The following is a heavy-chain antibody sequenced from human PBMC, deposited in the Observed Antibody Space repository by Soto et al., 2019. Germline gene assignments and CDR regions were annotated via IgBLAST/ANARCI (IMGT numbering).Heavy chain of an antibody. J-gene: IGHJ4*02. CDR3: AKVSDYDFWSGYYRNFDY. CDR1: GFTFSSYA. V-gene: IGHV3-23*01. CDR2: ISGSGGST. D-gene: IGHD3-3*01. Sequence: GGSLRLSCAASGFTFSSYAMSWVRQAPGKGLEWVSAISGSGGSTYYADSVKGRFTISRDNSKNTLYLQMNSLRAEDTAVYYCAKVSDYDFWSGYYRNFDYWGQGTLVTVSS.